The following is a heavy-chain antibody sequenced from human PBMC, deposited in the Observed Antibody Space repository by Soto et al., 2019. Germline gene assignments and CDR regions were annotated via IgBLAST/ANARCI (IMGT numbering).Heavy chain of an antibody. D-gene: IGHD3-16*01. CDR3: ARTLDYGHMDV. V-gene: IGHV4-4*09. Sequence: GSLRLSCAASGFTVSSNYMSWVRQAPGKGLEWIGYIYRSGSTKYNPSLKSRLTISVDTSKNQFSLKLSSVTAADTAVYYCARTLDYGHMDVWGKGTTVTVSS. J-gene: IGHJ6*03. CDR2: IYRSGST. CDR1: GFTVSSNY.